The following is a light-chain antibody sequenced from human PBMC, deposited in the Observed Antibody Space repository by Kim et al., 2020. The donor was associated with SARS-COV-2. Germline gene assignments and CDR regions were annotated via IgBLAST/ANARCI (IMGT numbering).Light chain of an antibody. J-gene: IGLJ3*02. CDR2: EVT. CDR3: SSYTSSSGLMV. Sequence: QSITLSCTGTSSEVDDYNYFSWYQQHPGKAPKLMIYEVTKRPSGVSYRFSGSKSGNTASLTISGLQAEDEADYYCSSYTSSSGLMVFGGGTQLTVL. CDR1: SSEVDDYNY. V-gene: IGLV2-14*01.